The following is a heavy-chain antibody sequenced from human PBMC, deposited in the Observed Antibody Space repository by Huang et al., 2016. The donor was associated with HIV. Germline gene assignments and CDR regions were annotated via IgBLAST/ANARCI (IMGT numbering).Heavy chain of an antibody. CDR1: GFTFNSYA. CDR3: VKVRGSGSFYNDN. V-gene: IGHV3-23*01. D-gene: IGHD3-10*01. Sequence: EVQLLESGGGLVQPGGSLRLYCAASGFTFNSYAMSWFRQAPGKGREWVSAIIGTGNTPYYADSVKGRFTISRYNARNTLYLQLNSLRPDDTAIYYCVKVRGSGSFYNDNWGQGTLVTVSS. CDR2: IIGTGNTP. J-gene: IGHJ4*02.